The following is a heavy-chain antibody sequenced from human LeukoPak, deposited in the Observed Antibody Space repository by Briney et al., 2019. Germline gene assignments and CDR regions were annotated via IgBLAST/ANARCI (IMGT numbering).Heavy chain of an antibody. CDR1: GFTFSNYA. J-gene: IGHJ4*02. CDR2: IGGSGGST. V-gene: IGHV3-23*01. D-gene: IGHD3-10*01. CDR3: AKERTGFDY. Sequence: GGSLRLSWAASGFTFSNYAMNWVRQAPGKGLEWVSVIGGSGGSTYYADSVKGRFTISRDNSKNTLYLQMNSLRAEDTAIYYCAKERTGFDYWGQGTLVTVSS.